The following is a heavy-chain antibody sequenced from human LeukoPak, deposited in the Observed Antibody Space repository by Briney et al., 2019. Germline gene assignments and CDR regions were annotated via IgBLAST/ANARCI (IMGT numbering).Heavy chain of an antibody. J-gene: IGHJ6*03. D-gene: IGHD6-6*01. CDR2: ISWNSGSI. CDR1: GFTFDDYA. V-gene: IGHV3-9*01. Sequence: GRSLRLSCAASGFTFDDYAMHWVRQAPGKGLEWVSGISWNSGSIGYADSVKGRFTISRDNSKNTLYLQMNSLRAEDTAVYYCAKVVRTRSSSVYYYYYMDVWGKGTTVTVSS. CDR3: AKVVRTRSSSVYYYYYMDV.